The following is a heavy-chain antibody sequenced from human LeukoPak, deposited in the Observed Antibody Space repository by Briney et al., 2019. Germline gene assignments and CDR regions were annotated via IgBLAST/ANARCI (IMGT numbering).Heavy chain of an antibody. CDR3: ARGYCSSTSCYAGTQGNFDY. CDR1: GFTFSSYA. D-gene: IGHD2-2*01. Sequence: GGSLRLSCAASGFTFSSYAMSWVRQAPGKGLEWVSAISGSGGSTYYADSVKGRFTISRDNSKNTLYLQMNSLRAEDTAVYYCARGYCSSTSCYAGTQGNFDYWGQGTLVTVSS. V-gene: IGHV3-23*01. J-gene: IGHJ4*02. CDR2: ISGSGGST.